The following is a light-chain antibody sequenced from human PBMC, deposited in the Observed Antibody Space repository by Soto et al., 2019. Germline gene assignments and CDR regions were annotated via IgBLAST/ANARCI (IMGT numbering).Light chain of an antibody. Sequence: DTQMSQSPSSLSASSGETVPITLRASQSISSYLNWNQQKPGKAPKLLIYDVSSLQSGVPSRFRGSGSGTDFTLTISSLQPEDFATYYCQQYYSYPITFGQGTRLEI. CDR3: QQYYSYPIT. V-gene: IGKV1-39*01. CDR1: QSISSY. J-gene: IGKJ5*01. CDR2: DVS.